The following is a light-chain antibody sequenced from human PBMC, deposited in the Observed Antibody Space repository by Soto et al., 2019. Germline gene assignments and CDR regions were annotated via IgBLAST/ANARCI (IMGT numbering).Light chain of an antibody. CDR2: AAP. CDR3: LQHNTFPRT. CDR1: QSIRNE. Sequence: IQMTQPPPRRSGSVGDRVTIAFRASQSIRNELGWYQQKPGKAPKRLIYAAPSLQSGVPSRFNGSGSGTEFTLTISSLQPEDFATYYCLQHNTFPRTFGQGTKVDIK. J-gene: IGKJ1*01. V-gene: IGKV1-17*01.